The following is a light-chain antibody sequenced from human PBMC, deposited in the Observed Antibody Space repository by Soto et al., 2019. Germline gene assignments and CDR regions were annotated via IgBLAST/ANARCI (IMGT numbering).Light chain of an antibody. J-gene: IGKJ5*01. CDR1: HGVSSY. CDR2: GAS. Sequence: EILLTQSPGTLSPSPGERATLSCSASHGVSSYLAWYQQKPGQAPRLLIYGASSRATGIPARFSGSGSAAEFSLTISRMEHEDFAAYYYHQYGSRPPITFGQGTRLEI. V-gene: IGKV3-20*01. CDR3: HQYGSRPPIT.